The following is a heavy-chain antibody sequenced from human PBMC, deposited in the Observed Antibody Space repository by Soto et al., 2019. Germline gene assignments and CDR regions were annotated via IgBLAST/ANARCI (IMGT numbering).Heavy chain of an antibody. Sequence: QVRLQESGPGLVKPSETLSLTCTVSGGSINGYYWTWLRQSPTNGLEWIGYFHFSGSTKYNPSLESRLTISAHTSKNQISLTLSSVTAADTAVYYCARASGYSYGYDDFFDNWGQGTLANVSS. D-gene: IGHD5-18*01. J-gene: IGHJ4*01. CDR2: FHFSGST. CDR3: ARASGYSYGYDDFFDN. CDR1: GGSINGYY. V-gene: IGHV4-59*01.